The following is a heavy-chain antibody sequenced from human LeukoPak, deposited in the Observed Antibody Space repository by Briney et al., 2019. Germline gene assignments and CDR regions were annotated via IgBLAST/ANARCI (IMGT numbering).Heavy chain of an antibody. CDR3: AREEYYDSSAPTNFDY. D-gene: IGHD3-22*01. CDR1: GYTFTNYA. CDR2: INTNTGNP. Sequence: ASVQVSCKASGYTFTNYAMNWVRQAPGQGLEWMGWINTNTGNPTYAQGLTGRFVFSLDTSVTTAYLQISSLKAEDTAVYYCAREEYYDSSAPTNFDYWGQGTLVTVSS. J-gene: IGHJ4*02. V-gene: IGHV7-4-1*02.